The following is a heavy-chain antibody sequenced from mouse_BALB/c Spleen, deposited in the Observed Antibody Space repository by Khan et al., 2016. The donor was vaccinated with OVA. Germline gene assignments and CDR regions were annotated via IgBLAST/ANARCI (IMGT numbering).Heavy chain of an antibody. Sequence: QVQLQQSGPGLVAPSQTLSITCTVSGFSISNYGVHWVRQPPGKGLEWLGVIWAGGSTNHNSALMSRLSITKDNSKNQVFLKMNSLQTDDTAIYYWARAFYNGAWFAYWGQGTLVTVSA. CDR2: IWAGGST. D-gene: IGHD1-3*01. V-gene: IGHV2-9*02. CDR1: GFSISNYG. J-gene: IGHJ3*01. CDR3: ARAFYNGAWFAY.